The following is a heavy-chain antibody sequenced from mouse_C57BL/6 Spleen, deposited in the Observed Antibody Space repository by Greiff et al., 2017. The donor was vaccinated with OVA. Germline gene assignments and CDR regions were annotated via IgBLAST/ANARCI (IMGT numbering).Heavy chain of an antibody. CDR2: IYPRSGNT. V-gene: IGHV1-81*01. CDR3: AREGYGNNTRDY. J-gene: IGHJ2*01. CDR1: GYTFTSYG. D-gene: IGHD2-1*01. Sequence: QVQLQQSGAELARPGASVKLSCKASGYTFTSYGISWVKQRTGQGLEWIGDIYPRSGNTYYNEKFKGKATLTADKSSSTAYMELRSLTSEDSAVYYCAREGYGNNTRDYWGQGTTLTVSS.